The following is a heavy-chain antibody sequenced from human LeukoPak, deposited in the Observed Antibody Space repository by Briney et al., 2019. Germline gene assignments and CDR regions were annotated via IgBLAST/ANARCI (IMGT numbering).Heavy chain of an antibody. D-gene: IGHD3-10*01. J-gene: IGHJ5*02. CDR3: ARDGNIWFGNWFDP. V-gene: IGHV1-2*02. CDR1: GYTFTGYY. CDR2: MNPNSGGT. Sequence: GASVKVSCKASGYTFTGYYMHWVRQAPGQGLEWMGWMNPNSGGTNYAQKFQGRVTMTRDTSISTAYMELSRLRSDDTAVYYCARDGNIWFGNWFDPWGQGTLVTVSS.